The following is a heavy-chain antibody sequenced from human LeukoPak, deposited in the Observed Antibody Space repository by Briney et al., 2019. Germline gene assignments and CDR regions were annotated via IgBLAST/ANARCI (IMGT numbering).Heavy chain of an antibody. D-gene: IGHD6-19*01. CDR2: IKQDGSEK. CDR3: AKDIDWLAFED. J-gene: IGHJ4*02. Sequence: GGSLRLSCAASGFTFSSYWMSWVRQAPGKGLEWVANIKQDGSEKYYVDSVKGRFTISRDNSEKTVYLQMNSLTVEDTAVYYCAKDIDWLAFEDWGQGTLVTVSS. CDR1: GFTFSSYW. V-gene: IGHV3-7*03.